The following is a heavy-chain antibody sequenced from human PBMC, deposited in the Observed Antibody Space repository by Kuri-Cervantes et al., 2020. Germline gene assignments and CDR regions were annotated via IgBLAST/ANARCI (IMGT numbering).Heavy chain of an antibody. Sequence: GESLKISCAASGLTFSSYSLNWVRQAPGKGLEWVANINQYGSDISYLASVRGRFFISRDNAQNSLNLQMHSLRAEDSAVYYCASGDGWLVDHWGQGALVTVSS. CDR2: INQYGSDI. CDR1: GLTFSSYS. J-gene: IGHJ4*02. CDR3: ASGDGWLVDH. V-gene: IGHV3-7*01. D-gene: IGHD5-24*01.